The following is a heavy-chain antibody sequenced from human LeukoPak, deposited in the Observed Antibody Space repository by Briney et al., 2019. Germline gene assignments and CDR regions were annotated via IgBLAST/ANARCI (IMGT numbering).Heavy chain of an antibody. CDR2: IKQEGSEK. Sequence: GGSLRLSCTASTLTLNNYWMSWVRQAPGKGLEWVANIKQEGSEKYHVDSVKGRFTISRDNAKNSLYLQMNSLRAEDTAVYYCASRAGYTGSWSAFDYWGQGTLVTVSS. CDR1: TLTLNNYW. CDR3: ASRAGYTGSWSAFDY. J-gene: IGHJ4*02. V-gene: IGHV3-7*05. D-gene: IGHD6-13*01.